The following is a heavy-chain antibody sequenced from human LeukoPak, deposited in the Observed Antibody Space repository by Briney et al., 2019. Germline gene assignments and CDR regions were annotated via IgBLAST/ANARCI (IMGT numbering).Heavy chain of an antibody. J-gene: IGHJ4*02. CDR1: GGSISGGTYY. CDR2: IYISGST. V-gene: IGHV4-61*09. CDR3: ARSRRYYDRSGYSEYYFDY. D-gene: IGHD3-22*01. Sequence: SQTLSLTCSVSGGSISGGTYYWSWIRQPAGKGLEWMGNIYISGSTNYNPALKSRVTMSVDTSKNQFSLELSSVTAADTAVYYCARSRRYYDRSGYSEYYFDYWGQGILVTVSS.